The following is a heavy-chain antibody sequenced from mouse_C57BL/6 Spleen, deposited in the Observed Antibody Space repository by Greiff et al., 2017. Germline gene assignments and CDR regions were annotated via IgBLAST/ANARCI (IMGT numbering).Heavy chain of an antibody. CDR3: ARWGGSFDY. CDR1: GYTFTSYW. V-gene: IGHV1-59*01. D-gene: IGHD1-1*02. J-gene: IGHJ2*01. Sequence: QVHVKQPGAELVRPGTSVKLSCKASGYTFTSYWMHWVKQRPGQGLEWIGVIDPSDSYTNYNQKFKGKATLTVDTSSSTAYMQLSSLTSEDSAVYYCARWGGSFDYWGQGTTLTVSS. CDR2: IDPSDSYT.